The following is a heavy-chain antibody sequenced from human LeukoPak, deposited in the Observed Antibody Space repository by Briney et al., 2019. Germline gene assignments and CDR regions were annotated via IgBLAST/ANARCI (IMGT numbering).Heavy chain of an antibody. CDR1: GGSVSSYY. V-gene: IGHV4-59*02. CDR3: VRDWEGFNFDI. J-gene: IGHJ3*02. Sequence: SETLSLTCTVSGGSVSSYYWSWVRQPPGEGLELIAYVYNSGSTNYNPSLKSRVTISVDRSKNQFSLKMKSVTAADTAVYYCVRDWEGFNFDIWGQGTMVTVSS. CDR2: VYNSGST. D-gene: IGHD1-26*01.